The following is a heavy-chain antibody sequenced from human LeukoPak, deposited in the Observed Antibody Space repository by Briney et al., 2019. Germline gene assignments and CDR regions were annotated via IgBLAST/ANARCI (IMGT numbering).Heavy chain of an antibody. J-gene: IGHJ4*02. CDR1: GGSISSYY. D-gene: IGHD6-6*01. CDR2: IYYSGST. V-gene: IGHV4-59*01. Sequence: SETLSLTCTVSGGSISSYYWSWIRQPPGKGLEWIGYIYYSGSTNYNPSLKSRVTISVDTSKNQFSLKPSSVTAADTAVYYCARESRVPEYFDYWGQGTLVTVSS. CDR3: ARESRVPEYFDY.